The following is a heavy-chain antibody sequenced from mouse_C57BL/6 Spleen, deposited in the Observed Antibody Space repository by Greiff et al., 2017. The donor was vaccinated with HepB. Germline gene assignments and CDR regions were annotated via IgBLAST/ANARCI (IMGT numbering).Heavy chain of an antibody. Sequence: QVQLQQPGAELVKPGASVKMSCKASGYTFTSYWITWVKQRSGQGLEWIGDIYPGSGSTNYNEKFKSKATLTVDTSSSTAYMQLSSLTSEDSAVYYCAREDYDYDGAWFAYWGQGTLVTVSA. CDR3: AREDYDYDGAWFAY. CDR1: GYTFTSYW. J-gene: IGHJ3*01. V-gene: IGHV1-55*01. CDR2: IYPGSGST. D-gene: IGHD2-4*01.